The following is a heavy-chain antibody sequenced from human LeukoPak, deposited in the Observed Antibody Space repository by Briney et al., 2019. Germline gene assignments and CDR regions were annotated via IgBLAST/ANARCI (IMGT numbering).Heavy chain of an antibody. V-gene: IGHV3-23*01. Sequence: GGSLRLSCAASGFTFNNYAMTWVRQAPGKGLQWVSTINGGDNGDNTYYADSVKGRFTVPRDNSKNTVYLQMNSLRVEDTAVYYCARDGIQLPDTLDYWGLGTLVTVSS. CDR1: GFTFNNYA. CDR2: INGGDNGDNT. CDR3: ARDGIQLPDTLDY. D-gene: IGHD1-1*01. J-gene: IGHJ4*02.